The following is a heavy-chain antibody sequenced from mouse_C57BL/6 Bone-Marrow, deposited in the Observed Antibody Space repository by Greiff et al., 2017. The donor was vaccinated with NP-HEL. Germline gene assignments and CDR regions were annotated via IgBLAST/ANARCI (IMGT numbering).Heavy chain of an antibody. Sequence: EVKLQQSGPELVKPGASVKISCKASGYTFTDYYMNWVKQSHGKSLEWIGDINPNNGGTSYHQKFKGKATLTVDKSSSTAYMELRSLTSEDSAVYYCAREGSYGYDAMDYWGQGTSVTVSS. D-gene: IGHD1-1*02. CDR2: INPNNGGT. J-gene: IGHJ4*01. CDR1: GYTFTDYY. CDR3: AREGSYGYDAMDY. V-gene: IGHV1-26*01.